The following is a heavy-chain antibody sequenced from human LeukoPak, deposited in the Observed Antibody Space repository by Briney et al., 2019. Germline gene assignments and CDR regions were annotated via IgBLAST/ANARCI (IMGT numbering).Heavy chain of an antibody. Sequence: ASVKVSCKASGYTFTSYGISWVPQAPGQGLEWMGWISAYNGNTNYAQKLQGRVTMTTDTSTSTAYMELRSLRSDDTAVYYCARRGSRWTQYYSDYWGQGTLVTVSS. CDR3: ARRGSRWTQYYSDY. V-gene: IGHV1-18*01. J-gene: IGHJ4*02. CDR1: GYTFTSYG. CDR2: ISAYNGNT. D-gene: IGHD2-15*01.